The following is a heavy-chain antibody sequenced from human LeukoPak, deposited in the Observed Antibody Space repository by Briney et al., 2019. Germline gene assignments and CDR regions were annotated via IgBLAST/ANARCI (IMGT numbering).Heavy chain of an antibody. CDR1: GGSITSYY. CDR2: IYYSGST. CDR3: ARLIAAAWFDP. Sequence: PSETLSLTCTVSGGSITSYYWSWIRQPPGKGLEWIGYIYYSGSTNYNPSLKSRVTISVDTSKNQFSLKLSSVTAADTAVYYCARLIAAAWFDPWGQGTLVTVSS. V-gene: IGHV4-59*08. D-gene: IGHD6-13*01. J-gene: IGHJ5*02.